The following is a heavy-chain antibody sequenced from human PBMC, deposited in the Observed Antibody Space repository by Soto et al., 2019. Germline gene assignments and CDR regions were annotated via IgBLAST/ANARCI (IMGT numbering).Heavy chain of an antibody. V-gene: IGHV3-7*01. CDR1: GFTFSSYW. CDR2: INYDGSEK. Sequence: PGGSLRLSCAASGFTFSSYWMTWVRQTPGKGLEWVANINYDGSEKVYADSVRGRLTISRDNAKNSVDLQMNSLGAEDTAVYYCASTVGTSHAPFDYWGQGTLVTVSS. CDR3: ASTVGTSHAPFDY. D-gene: IGHD1-26*01. J-gene: IGHJ4*02.